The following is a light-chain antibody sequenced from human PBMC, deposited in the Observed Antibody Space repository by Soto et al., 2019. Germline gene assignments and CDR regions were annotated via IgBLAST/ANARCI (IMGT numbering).Light chain of an antibody. CDR3: QQANSFPLT. J-gene: IGKJ4*01. CDR2: AAS. CDR1: QGITNW. Sequence: DIQMTQSPSSVSASVGDRVTITCRASQGITNWLAWYQQKPGKAPKLLIYAASGLPSGVPSRFSGSGSGTDFTLIISSLQPEDFATYYCQQANSFPLTFGGGTKVDIK. V-gene: IGKV1-12*01.